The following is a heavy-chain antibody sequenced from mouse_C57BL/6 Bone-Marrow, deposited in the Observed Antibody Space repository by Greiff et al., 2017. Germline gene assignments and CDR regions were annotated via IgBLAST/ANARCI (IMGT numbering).Heavy chain of an antibody. J-gene: IGHJ1*03. CDR2: IYPGGGYT. V-gene: IGHV1-63*01. Sequence: QVQLKQSGAELVRPGTSVKMSCKASGYTFTNYWIGWAKQRPGHGLEWIGDIYPGGGYTNYNEKFKGKATLTADKSSSTAYMQFSSLTSEDSAIYYCARQVFDWYFDVWGTGTTVTVSS. CDR1: GYTFTNYW. CDR3: ARQVFDWYFDV.